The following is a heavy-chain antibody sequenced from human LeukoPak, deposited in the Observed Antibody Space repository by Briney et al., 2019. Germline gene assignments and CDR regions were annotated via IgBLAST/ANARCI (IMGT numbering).Heavy chain of an antibody. CDR3: ASLRVTTYYFDY. CDR1: GGSISSSTSY. Sequence: SETLSLTCTVSGGSISSSTSYWGWIRQPPGKGLEWIRYIYYSGRTYYNPSLKSRLTISVDTSKNQFSLKLSSVTAADTAVYYCASLRVTTYYFDYWGQGTLVTVSS. J-gene: IGHJ4*02. D-gene: IGHD2-21*02. V-gene: IGHV4-39*01. CDR2: IYYSGRT.